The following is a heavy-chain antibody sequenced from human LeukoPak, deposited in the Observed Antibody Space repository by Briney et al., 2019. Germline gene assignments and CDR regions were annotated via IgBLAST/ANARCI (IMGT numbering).Heavy chain of an antibody. CDR2: ISGGGSST. J-gene: IGHJ4*02. CDR3: AKTQTWLQRYYFDY. V-gene: IGHV3-23*01. CDR1: GFTFSSYD. D-gene: IGHD5-24*01. Sequence: PGGSLRLSCAASGFTFSSYDMSWVRQAPGQGLEWVSVISGGGSSTYYADSVKGRFTISRDNSKSTLYLQMNSLRAEDTAVFYCAKTQTWLQRYYFDYRGQGTLVTISS.